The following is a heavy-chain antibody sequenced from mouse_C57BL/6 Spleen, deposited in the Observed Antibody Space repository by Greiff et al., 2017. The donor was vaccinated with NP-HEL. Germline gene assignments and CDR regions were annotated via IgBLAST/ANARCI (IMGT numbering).Heavy chain of an antibody. Sequence: EVQLVESGGGLVKPGGSLKLSCAASGFTFSSYTMSWVRQTPEKRLEWVATISGGGGNTYYPDSVKGRFTISRDNAKNTLYLQMSSLRSEDTALYYCARPLTTVVADYYAMDYWGQGTSVTVSA. CDR2: ISGGGGNT. J-gene: IGHJ4*01. CDR3: ARPLTTVVADYYAMDY. V-gene: IGHV5-9*01. D-gene: IGHD1-1*01. CDR1: GFTFSSYT.